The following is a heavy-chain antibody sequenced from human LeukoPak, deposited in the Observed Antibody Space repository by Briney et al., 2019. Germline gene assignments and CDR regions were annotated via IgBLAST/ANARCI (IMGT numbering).Heavy chain of an antibody. J-gene: IGHJ4*02. CDR1: RFTFSSYS. V-gene: IGHV3-21*01. Sequence: GGSLRLSCAASRFTFSSYSMNWVRQAPGMGLEWVSSISSSGNYIYYADSVKGRSTISRDNAKNSLYLQMNSLRAEDTAVYYCARDSIQQQLVLEDRGYPYYFEHWGQGTLVTVSS. CDR2: ISSSGNYI. CDR3: ARDSIQQQLVLEDRGYPYYFEH. D-gene: IGHD6-13*01.